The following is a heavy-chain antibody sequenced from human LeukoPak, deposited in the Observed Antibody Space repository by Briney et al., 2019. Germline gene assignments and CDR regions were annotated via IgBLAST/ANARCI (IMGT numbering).Heavy chain of an antibody. D-gene: IGHD5-18*01. Sequence: SQTLSLTCAISGDSVSSNGAAWNWIRQSPSRGLEWLGRTYYRSKWYNDYAVSVKSRITINPYTSKNQFSLQLNSVTPGDTAVYYCARPCGYSYGALCYWGQGTLVTVSS. V-gene: IGHV6-1*01. J-gene: IGHJ4*02. CDR3: ARPCGYSYGALCY. CDR1: GDSVSSNGAA. CDR2: TYYRSKWYN.